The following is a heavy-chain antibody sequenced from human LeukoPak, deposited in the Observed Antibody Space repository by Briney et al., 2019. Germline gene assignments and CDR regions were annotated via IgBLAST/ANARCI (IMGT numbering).Heavy chain of an antibody. Sequence: PSETLSLTCAVYGWSFDDYYWNWIRQTPGKGLEWVGEINARGDTNFNPSLKSRVTISVDTSKSQFSLTLTSMIAADTAVYYCARGQVPAARGYNWFDPWGQGTLVTVSS. V-gene: IGHV4-34*01. J-gene: IGHJ5*02. D-gene: IGHD2-2*01. CDR2: INARGDT. CDR3: ARGQVPAARGYNWFDP. CDR1: GWSFDDYY.